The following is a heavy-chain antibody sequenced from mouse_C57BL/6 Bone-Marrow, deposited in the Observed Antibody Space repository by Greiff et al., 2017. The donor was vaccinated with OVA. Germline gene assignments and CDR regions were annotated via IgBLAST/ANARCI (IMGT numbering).Heavy chain of an antibody. J-gene: IGHJ3*01. V-gene: IGHV5-6*02. CDR3: ARRDYDEEFAY. D-gene: IGHD2-4*01. CDR1: GFTFSSYG. CDR2: ISSGGSYT. Sequence: EVKLVESGGDLVKPGGSLKLSCAASGFTFSSYGMSWVRQTPDKRLEWVATISSGGSYTYYPDSVKGRFTISRDNAKNTLYLQMSSLKSEDTAMDYCARRDYDEEFAYWGQGTLVTVSA.